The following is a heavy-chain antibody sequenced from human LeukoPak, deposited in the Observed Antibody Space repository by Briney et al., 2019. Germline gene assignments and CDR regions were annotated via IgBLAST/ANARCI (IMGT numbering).Heavy chain of an antibody. CDR1: GGSISSYY. J-gene: IGHJ4*02. CDR3: ARATVADYYFDY. CDR2: IYYSGST. D-gene: IGHD2-15*01. Sequence: SETLSLTCTVSGGSISSYYWSWIRQPPGKGLEWIGYIYYSGSTNYNPSLKSRVTISVDTSKNQFSLKLSSVTAADTAVYYCARATVADYYFDYWGQGTLVTVSP. V-gene: IGHV4-59*01.